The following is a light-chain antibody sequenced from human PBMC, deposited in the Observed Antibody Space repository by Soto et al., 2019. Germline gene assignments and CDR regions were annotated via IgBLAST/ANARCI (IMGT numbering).Light chain of an antibody. CDR3: QQRSNWLT. Sequence: EIVLTQSPATLSLSPGDRATLSCRASQSVSSFLAWYQQKPGQAPRLLIYDASNRATGIPARFSGSGSGTDFTLPISSLEPEDFAVYYCQQRSNWLTFGGGTKVEIK. J-gene: IGKJ4*01. CDR1: QSVSSF. V-gene: IGKV3-11*01. CDR2: DAS.